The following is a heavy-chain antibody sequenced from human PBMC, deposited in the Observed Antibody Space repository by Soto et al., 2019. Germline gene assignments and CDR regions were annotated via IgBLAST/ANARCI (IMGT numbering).Heavy chain of an antibody. Sequence: QVQLVQSGAEVKKPGSSVKVSCKASGGTFSSYAISWVRQAPGQGLEWMGGIIPIFGTANYAQKFQGRVTITADESTSNAYMEADSLESEDTAGYYCAGSHCPGNTIPAYWGQGTLVTVSS. CDR2: IIPIFGTA. CDR1: GGTFSSYA. V-gene: IGHV1-69*01. D-gene: IGHD3-3*01. CDR3: AGSHCPGNTIPAY. J-gene: IGHJ4*02.